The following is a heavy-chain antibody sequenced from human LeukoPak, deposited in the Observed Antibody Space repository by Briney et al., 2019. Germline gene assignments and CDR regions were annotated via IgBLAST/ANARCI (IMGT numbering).Heavy chain of an antibody. J-gene: IGHJ4*02. CDR3: AGGDFRPPDYYFDH. Sequence: GSSVKVSCKASGGTFSSYAISWVRQAPAQGLEWMGRIIPILGIANYAQKFQGRVTITADKSTSTAYMELSSLRSEDTAVYYCAGGDFRPPDYYFDHWGQGTLVTVSS. D-gene: IGHD3-16*01. CDR1: GGTFSSYA. V-gene: IGHV1-69*04. CDR2: IIPILGIA.